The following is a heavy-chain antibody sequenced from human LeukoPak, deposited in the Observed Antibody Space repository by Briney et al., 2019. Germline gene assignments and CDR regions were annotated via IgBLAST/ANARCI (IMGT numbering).Heavy chain of an antibody. D-gene: IGHD6-19*01. Sequence: SETLSLTCTVSGGSISSSSYYWGWIRQPPGKGLEWIGSIYYSGSTYYNPSLKSRVTMSVDTSKNQFSLKLSSVTAADTAVYYCARGWYSSGWYVSNWFDPWGQGTLVTVSS. J-gene: IGHJ5*02. CDR3: ARGWYSSGWYVSNWFDP. CDR2: IYYSGST. CDR1: GGSISSSSYY. V-gene: IGHV4-39*07.